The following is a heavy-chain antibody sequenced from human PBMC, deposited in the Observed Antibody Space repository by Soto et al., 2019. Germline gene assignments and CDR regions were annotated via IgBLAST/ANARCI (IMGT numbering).Heavy chain of an antibody. CDR1: KSTFASDW. J-gene: IGHJ6*02. CDR3: AASSFYHGIDV. V-gene: IGHV5-51*03. CDR2: IYPGDTDT. Sequence: PAGSLKICGDCSKSTFASDWICLVLQMPGKGLQWMGIIYPGDTDTKYNPTFQGQVTMPADKSITTTYLRWTSLKASDTAIYYCAASSFYHGIDVWGQGTTVTVSS. D-gene: IGHD1-26*01.